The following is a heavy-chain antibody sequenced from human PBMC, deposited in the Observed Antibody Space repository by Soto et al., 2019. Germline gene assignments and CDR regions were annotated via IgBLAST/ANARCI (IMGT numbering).Heavy chain of an antibody. J-gene: IGHJ4*02. Sequence: QVQLVESGGGVVQPGRSLRLSCAASGFTFSNYAMHWVRQAPGKGLEWVAFMSYDGSNKYYADSVKGRFTISRDNSKNTLYLQMNSLRAEDTAVYYCARHYGDYSLFDYWGRGTLVTVSS. D-gene: IGHD4-17*01. CDR2: MSYDGSNK. V-gene: IGHV3-30-3*01. CDR1: GFTFSNYA. CDR3: ARHYGDYSLFDY.